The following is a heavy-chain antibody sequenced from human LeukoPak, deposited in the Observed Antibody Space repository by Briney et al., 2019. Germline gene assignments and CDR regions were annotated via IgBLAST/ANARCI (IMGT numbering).Heavy chain of an antibody. D-gene: IGHD6-13*01. CDR2: IRYDGSNK. CDR3: ARGIAAAAEYNWFDP. CDR1: GFTFSSYG. V-gene: IGHV3-30*02. J-gene: IGHJ5*02. Sequence: GGSLRLSCAASGFTFSSYGMHWVRQAPGKGLEWVAFIRYDGSNKYYADSVKGRFTISRDNSKNTLYLQMNSLGAEDTAVYYCARGIAAAAEYNWFDPWGQGTLVTVSS.